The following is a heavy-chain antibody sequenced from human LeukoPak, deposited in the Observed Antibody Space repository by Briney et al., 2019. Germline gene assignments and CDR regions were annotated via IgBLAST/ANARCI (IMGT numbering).Heavy chain of an antibody. V-gene: IGHV4-4*07. CDR3: AREDYYGPWFDP. J-gene: IGHJ5*02. Sequence: SETLSLTFTVPGGSIYSIYWTWIRQPAGKGLEWIGRFYTSGSTNYNPSLKSRVTMSVDTSKNQFSLKLTSVTAADTAVYYCAREDYYGPWFDPWGQGTLVTVSS. CDR1: GGSIYSIY. CDR2: FYTSGST. D-gene: IGHD3-10*01.